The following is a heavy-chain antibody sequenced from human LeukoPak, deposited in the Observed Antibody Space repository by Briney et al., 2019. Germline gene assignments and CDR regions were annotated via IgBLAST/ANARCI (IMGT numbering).Heavy chain of an antibody. CDR2: ISSDGSST. CDR1: GFTFSTFW. CDR3: ARVVYCSRTSCPLDC. J-gene: IGHJ4*02. D-gene: IGHD2-2*01. V-gene: IGHV3-74*01. Sequence: GGSLRLSCAASGFTFSTFWIHWVRQAPGKGLVWVSRISSDGSSTNYADSVKGRFTISRDNAKNTLYLQMNSLRAEDTAVYYCARVVYCSRTSCPLDCWGQGTLVTVSS.